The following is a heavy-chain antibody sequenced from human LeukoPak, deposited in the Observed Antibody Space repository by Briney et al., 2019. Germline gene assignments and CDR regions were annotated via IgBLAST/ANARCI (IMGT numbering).Heavy chain of an antibody. J-gene: IGHJ5*02. CDR3: ARAHSGYEP. CDR2: IRPSGDNT. D-gene: IGHD5-12*01. V-gene: IGHV3-21*01. CDR1: GFTFSSYD. Sequence: PGGSLRLSCAASGFTFSSYDMTWVRQAPGRGLEWVSSIRPSGDNTYYADSVKGRFTISRDNAKNSLYLQMNSLRAEDTAVYYCARAHSGYEPWGQGTLVTVSS.